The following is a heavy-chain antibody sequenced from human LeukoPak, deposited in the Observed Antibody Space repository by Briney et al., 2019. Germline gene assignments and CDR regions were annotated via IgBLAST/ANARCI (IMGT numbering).Heavy chain of an antibody. CDR3: AKRSTIMVRGVITYYFDY. D-gene: IGHD3-10*01. J-gene: IGHJ4*02. CDR1: GFTFSSYA. V-gene: IGHV3-23*01. Sequence: GGSPRLSCAASGFTFSSYAMSWVRQAPGKGLEWVSAISGSGGSTYYADFVKGRFTISRDNSKNTLYLQMNSLRAEDTAVYYCAKRSTIMVRGVITYYFDYWGQGTLVTVSS. CDR2: ISGSGGST.